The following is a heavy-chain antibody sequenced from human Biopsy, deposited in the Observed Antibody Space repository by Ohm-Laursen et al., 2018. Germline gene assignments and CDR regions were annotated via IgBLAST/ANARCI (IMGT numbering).Heavy chain of an antibody. CDR2: IYNSGIT. CDR3: ARDRDRRGWFDP. Sequence: SDTLSLTCTVSGGSLSSYSWSWIRQPAGKGLEWIGQIYNSGITNYNPSLKSRVTMSVDTSKNKFSLRMSSVTAADTAVYYCARDRDRRGWFDPWGQGTLVTFSS. V-gene: IGHV4-4*07. J-gene: IGHJ5*02. CDR1: GGSLSSYS. D-gene: IGHD1-14*01.